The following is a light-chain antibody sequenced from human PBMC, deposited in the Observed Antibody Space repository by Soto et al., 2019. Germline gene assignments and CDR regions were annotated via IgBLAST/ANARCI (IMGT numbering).Light chain of an antibody. Sequence: QSALTQPRSVSGSPGQSVTISCTGTSSDVGGYNYVSWYQQHPGKAPKLMIYDVSKRPSGVTDRFSGSKSGNTASLTISGIKVEYETDYYCCSYAGSYTVVFGGGTKLTVL. CDR2: DVS. CDR3: CSYAGSYTVV. V-gene: IGLV2-11*01. CDR1: SSDVGGYNY. J-gene: IGLJ2*01.